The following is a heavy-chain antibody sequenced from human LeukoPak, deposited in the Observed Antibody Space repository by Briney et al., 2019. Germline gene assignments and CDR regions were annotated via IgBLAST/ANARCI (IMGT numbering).Heavy chain of an antibody. J-gene: IGHJ6*02. CDR3: ARGPWYDFWSGYYNYYGMDV. D-gene: IGHD3-3*01. Sequence: ASVKVSCTASGYTFTSYDINWVRQATGQGLEWMGWMNPNSGNTGYAQKFQGRVTMTRNTSISTAYMELSSLRSEDTAVYYCARGPWYDFWSGYYNYYGMDVWGQGTTVTVSS. CDR1: GYTFTSYD. CDR2: MNPNSGNT. V-gene: IGHV1-8*01.